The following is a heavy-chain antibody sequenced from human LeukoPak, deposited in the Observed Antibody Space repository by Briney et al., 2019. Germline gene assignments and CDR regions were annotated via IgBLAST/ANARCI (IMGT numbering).Heavy chain of an antibody. J-gene: IGHJ3*02. D-gene: IGHD3-3*01. Sequence: ASVKVSCKASGYTFTGYYMHWVRQAPGQGLEWMGWINPNSGGTNYAQKFQGRVTMTRDTSISTAYMELSSLRSEDTAVYYCATGLYDFWSGYYAFDIWGQGTMVTVSS. V-gene: IGHV1-2*02. CDR1: GYTFTGYY. CDR2: INPNSGGT. CDR3: ATGLYDFWSGYYAFDI.